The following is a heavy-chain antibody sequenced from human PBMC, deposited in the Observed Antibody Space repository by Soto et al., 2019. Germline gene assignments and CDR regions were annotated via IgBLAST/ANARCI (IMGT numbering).Heavy chain of an antibody. Sequence: EVQLLESGGGLVQPGGSLRLSCAASGFTFSSYAMSWVRQAPGKWLEWVSAISCSGGSTYYADSVKGRFTLARDNYKNTLYLQMNSLRAEDTAVYYCAKSVAAVPRPPGDYWGQGTLVNVS. V-gene: IGHV3-23*01. J-gene: IGHJ4*02. CDR1: GFTFSSYA. CDR3: AKSVAAVPRPPGDY. D-gene: IGHD6-6*01. CDR2: ISCSGGST.